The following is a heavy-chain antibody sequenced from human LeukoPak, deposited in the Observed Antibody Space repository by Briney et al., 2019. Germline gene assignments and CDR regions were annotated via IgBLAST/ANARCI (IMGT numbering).Heavy chain of an antibody. CDR3: ARDLSTVVTPGYFDY. D-gene: IGHD4-23*01. V-gene: IGHV1-69*05. CDR2: IIPIFGIA. CDR1: GGTFSNYA. Sequence: ASVKVSCKASGGTFSNYAISWVRQAPGQGLECMGGIIPIFGIANYAQNFQGRVTITTDESTSTAYMELSSLRSEDTAVYYCARDLSTVVTPGYFDYWGQGSLVTVSS. J-gene: IGHJ4*02.